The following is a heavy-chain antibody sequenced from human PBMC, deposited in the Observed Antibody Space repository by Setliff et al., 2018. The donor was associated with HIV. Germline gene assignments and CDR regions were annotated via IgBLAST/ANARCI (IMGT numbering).Heavy chain of an antibody. CDR3: ATIRAYYYDSSGQEYFQY. J-gene: IGHJ1*01. D-gene: IGHD3-22*01. Sequence: ASVKVSCKVSGYSLTDLSIHWVRQAPGKGLEWMGGFDPEDGETVYAQKLQGRVTMTEDTTTDTAYMELSSLRSEDTAMYYCATIRAYYYDSSGQEYFQYWGHGTLVTVSS. CDR2: FDPEDGET. CDR1: GYSLTDLS. V-gene: IGHV1-24*01.